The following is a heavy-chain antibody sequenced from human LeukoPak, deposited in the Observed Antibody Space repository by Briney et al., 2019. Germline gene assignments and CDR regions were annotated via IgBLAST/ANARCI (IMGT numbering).Heavy chain of an antibody. J-gene: IGHJ4*02. CDR2: INPSGGAT. V-gene: IGHV1-46*03. CDR1: GYTFTSYY. CDR3: ARDLRTITGTTPVFDY. D-gene: IGHD1-20*01. Sequence: ASVKVSCKASGYTFTSYYIHWVRQAPGQGLEWMAIINPSGGATSYAQKFQGRVTMTRDTSTSTVYMELSSLRSDDTAVYYCARDLRTITGTTPVFDYWGQGTLVTVSS.